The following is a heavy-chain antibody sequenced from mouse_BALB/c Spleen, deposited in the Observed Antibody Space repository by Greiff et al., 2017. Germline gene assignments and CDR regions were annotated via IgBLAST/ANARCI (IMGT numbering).Heavy chain of an antibody. CDR3: TVDFDV. CDR2: IYPSDSYT. V-gene: IGHV1-69*02. Sequence: QVQLQQPGAELVRPGASVKLSCKASGYTFTSYWINWVKQRPGQGLEWIGNIYPSDSYTNYNQKFKDKATLTVDKSSSTAYMQLSSPTSEDSAVYYCTVDFDVWGAGTTVTVSS. J-gene: IGHJ1*01. CDR1: GYTFTSYW.